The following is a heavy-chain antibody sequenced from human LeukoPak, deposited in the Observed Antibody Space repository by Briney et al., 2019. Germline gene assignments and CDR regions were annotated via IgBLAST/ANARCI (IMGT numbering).Heavy chain of an antibody. CDR3: AKVPTTDPTDYSIDY. Sequence: GGSLRLSCAAPGITFSDYYMSWIRQAPGKGLEWVSYISSVSSVNTTIYYADSVKGRFTISRDNARNSVYLQMNSLRAEDTAVYYCAKVPTTDPTDYSIDYWGQGTLVTVSS. CDR1: GITFSDYY. J-gene: IGHJ4*02. D-gene: IGHD1-1*01. CDR2: ISSVSSVNTTI. V-gene: IGHV3-11*04.